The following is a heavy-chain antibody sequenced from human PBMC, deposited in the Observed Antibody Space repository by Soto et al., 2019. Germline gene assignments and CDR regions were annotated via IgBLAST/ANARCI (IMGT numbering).Heavy chain of an antibody. CDR3: ACHYYGSGRPSKVGYFDY. D-gene: IGHD3-10*01. J-gene: IGHJ4*02. CDR2: INHSGST. Sequence: SETLSLTCAVYGGSFSGYYGSWIRQPPGKGLEWIGEINHSGSTNYNPSLKSRVTISVDTSKNQFSLKLSSVTAADTAVYYCACHYYGSGRPSKVGYFDYWGQGTLVTVSS. V-gene: IGHV4-34*01. CDR1: GGSFSGYY.